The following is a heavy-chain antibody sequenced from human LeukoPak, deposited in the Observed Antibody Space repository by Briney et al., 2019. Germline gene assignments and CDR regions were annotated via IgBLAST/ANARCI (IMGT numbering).Heavy chain of an antibody. CDR3: AGSSSWYYFKY. CDR2: ISVGGGGT. J-gene: IGHJ4*02. CDR1: GFTFSKYA. Sequence: QPGGSLRLSCAASGFTFSKYAMTWVRQAPGKGLEWVSVISVGGGGTTYADSVKGRFTISRDNSKNTLYLQMNSLRAEDTAVYYCAGSSSWYYFKYWGQGTLVTVSS. V-gene: IGHV3-23*01. D-gene: IGHD6-13*01.